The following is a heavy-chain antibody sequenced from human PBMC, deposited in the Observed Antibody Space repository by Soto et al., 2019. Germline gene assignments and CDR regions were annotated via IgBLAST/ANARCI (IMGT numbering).Heavy chain of an antibody. Sequence: SETLSLTCTVSGGSISSGGYSWTWIRQHPGKGLEWIGYIYYSGSTYYKPSLKSRVTISVDTSKNQLSLKLSSVTAGDTAVYYCAGASTSPPGAFDIWGQGTTVPVSS. CDR2: IYYSGST. J-gene: IGHJ3*02. CDR3: AGASTSPPGAFDI. CDR1: GGSISSGGYS. V-gene: IGHV4-31*03.